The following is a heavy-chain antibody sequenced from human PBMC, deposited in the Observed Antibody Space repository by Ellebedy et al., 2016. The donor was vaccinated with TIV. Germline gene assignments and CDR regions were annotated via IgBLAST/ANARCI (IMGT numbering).Heavy chain of an antibody. J-gene: IGHJ6*02. CDR2: INPNSGGT. CDR1: GYTFTGYY. Sequence: AASVKVSCKASGYTFTGYYMHWVRQAPGQGLEWMGWINPNSGGTNYAQKFQGRVTMTRDTSISTAYMELSRLRSDDTAVYYCARDLHIVVVTAILYYYGMDVWGQGTTVTVSS. D-gene: IGHD2-21*02. V-gene: IGHV1-2*02. CDR3: ARDLHIVVVTAILYYYGMDV.